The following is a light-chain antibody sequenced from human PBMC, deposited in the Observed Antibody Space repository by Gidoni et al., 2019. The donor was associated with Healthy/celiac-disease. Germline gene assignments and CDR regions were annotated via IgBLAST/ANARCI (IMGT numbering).Light chain of an antibody. V-gene: IGKV3-11*01. CDR1: QSVSSY. J-gene: IGKJ2*01. Sequence: EIVLTQSPATLSLSPGERATLSCRASQSVSSYLAWYQQKPGQAPRLPIYDASNRATGIPARFSGSGSGTDFTLTISSLVPEDFAVYYCQQRSNWPRTFXQXTKLEIK. CDR2: DAS. CDR3: QQRSNWPRT.